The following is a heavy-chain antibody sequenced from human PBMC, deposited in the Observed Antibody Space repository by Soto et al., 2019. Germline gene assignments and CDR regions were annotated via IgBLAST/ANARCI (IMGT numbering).Heavy chain of an antibody. J-gene: IGHJ4*02. V-gene: IGHV3-23*01. CDR1: GFTFGSHA. Sequence: EVQLLESGGGLVQPGGSLRLSCAASGFTFGSHAMIWVRQAPGKGLEWVSAISGSGGSAYYADSVKGRFTISRDNSINTLYLQMNSLRAEDTALYYCAKDPYSDFWSAYYYFDYWGQGTLVNVSS. D-gene: IGHD3-3*01. CDR2: ISGSGGSA. CDR3: AKDPYSDFWSAYYYFDY.